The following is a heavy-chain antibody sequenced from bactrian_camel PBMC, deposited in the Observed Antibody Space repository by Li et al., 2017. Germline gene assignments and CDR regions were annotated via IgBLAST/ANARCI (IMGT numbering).Heavy chain of an antibody. D-gene: IGHD6*01. V-gene: IGHV3-2*01. CDR1: GFTSFSRYR. Sequence: HVQLVESGGGLVQPGGSLRLSCRASGFTSFSRYRMTWVRQAPGEGLNWVSRISSDGLRTYYSDSVKGRSTISRDNAKNTVYLRMNSLKSEDTALYYCATTRRLYGGPGLDYNYWGQGTQVTVS. J-gene: IGHJ4*01. CDR2: ISSDGLRT. CDR3: ATTRRLYGGPGLDYNY.